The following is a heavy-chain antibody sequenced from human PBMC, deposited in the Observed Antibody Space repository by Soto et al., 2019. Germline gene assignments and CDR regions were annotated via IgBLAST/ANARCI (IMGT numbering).Heavy chain of an antibody. CDR3: ASVVVVPAATTEYYFDY. CDR1: GYTFTSYG. V-gene: IGHV1-18*01. J-gene: IGHJ4*02. Sequence: QVQLVQSGAEVKKPGASVKVSCKASGYTFTSYGISWVRQAPGQGLEWMGWISAYNGNTNYALKLQGRVTMTTDTSTSTAYMELRSLRSDDTAVYYCASVVVVPAATTEYYFDYWGQGTLVTVSS. CDR2: ISAYNGNT. D-gene: IGHD2-2*01.